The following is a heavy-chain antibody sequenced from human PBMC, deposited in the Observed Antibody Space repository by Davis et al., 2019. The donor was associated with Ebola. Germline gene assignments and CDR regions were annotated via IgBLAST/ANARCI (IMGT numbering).Heavy chain of an antibody. Sequence: PGGSRRLSGPASGFTFSTHTMNWVRQAPGKGLEWNSYISRSSTVSYSDSVKGRFTISRDNAKNSLYLQMNSLRDEDTAVYYCVRGYGASYWGPGTLVTVSS. CDR1: GFTFSTHT. V-gene: IGHV3-48*02. CDR2: ISRSSTV. J-gene: IGHJ4*02. CDR3: VRGYGASY. D-gene: IGHD4-17*01.